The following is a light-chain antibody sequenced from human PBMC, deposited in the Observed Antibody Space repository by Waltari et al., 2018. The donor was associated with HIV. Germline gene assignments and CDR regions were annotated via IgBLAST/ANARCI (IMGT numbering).Light chain of an antibody. V-gene: IGLV3-19*01. CDR2: GKN. Sequence: SSELTPDPAVSVALGQAVRITCQGASPTNYSANWYQQKPGQAHLLILYGKNHYRRSGIPARFSGSASGTTASLTITGAQAEDEADYYCESRDTNNKHHVFGTGTKLTV. J-gene: IGLJ1*01. CDR3: ESRDTNNKHHV. CDR1: SPTNYS.